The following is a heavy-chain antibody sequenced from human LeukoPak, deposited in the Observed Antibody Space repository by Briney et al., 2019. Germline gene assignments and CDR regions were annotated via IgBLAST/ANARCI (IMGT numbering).Heavy chain of an antibody. CDR1: GYTFSGYY. CDR3: ARAIGAAGSIDY. D-gene: IGHD6-13*01. J-gene: IGHJ4*02. V-gene: IGHV1-2*02. Sequence: ASVRVSCKASGYTFSGYYIHWVRQAPGQGLEWMGWINPNNGATNYAQKFQGGVTMTRDTSITTFYMEVSSLTSDDTAVYYCARAIGAAGSIDYWGQGTLVTVSS. CDR2: INPNNGAT.